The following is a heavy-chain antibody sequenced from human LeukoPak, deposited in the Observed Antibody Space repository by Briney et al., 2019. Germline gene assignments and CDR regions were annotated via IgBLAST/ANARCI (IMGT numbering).Heavy chain of an antibody. CDR1: GFSLNTRGMS. CDR2: IDWDDAK. D-gene: IGHD6-25*01. V-gene: IGHV2-70*11. J-gene: IGHJ4*02. CDR3: ARRRAAASQIDS. Sequence: SGPTLVNPTQTLTLTCTFSGFSLNTRGMSVSWIRQPPRKALEWLARIDWDDAKYYSPSLRTRLTISKGTSNNQVLLTMTDMDPIDTGTYFCARRRAAASQIDSWGQGTLVTVSS.